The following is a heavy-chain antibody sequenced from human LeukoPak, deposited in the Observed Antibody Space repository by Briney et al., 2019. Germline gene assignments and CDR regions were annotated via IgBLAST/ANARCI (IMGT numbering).Heavy chain of an antibody. CDR3: AKDRGPLTEYFQH. Sequence: GALRLSCSASGFTFNSYAMTWVRQAPGKGLEGGSAISGSGGSTSYAASVKGRFTISRDNSKNTLYLQMNSLRAEDTAVYYCAKDRGPLTEYFQHWGQGTLVTVSS. V-gene: IGHV3-23*01. D-gene: IGHD1-26*01. CDR2: ISGSGGST. J-gene: IGHJ1*01. CDR1: GFTFNSYA.